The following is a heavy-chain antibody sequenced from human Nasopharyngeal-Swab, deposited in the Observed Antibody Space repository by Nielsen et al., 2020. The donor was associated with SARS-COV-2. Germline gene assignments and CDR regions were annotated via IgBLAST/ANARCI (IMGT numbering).Heavy chain of an antibody. V-gene: IGHV3-9*01. CDR2: ISWNSGSI. D-gene: IGHD3-10*01. CDR1: GFTFDDFA. Sequence: GGSLRLSCVASGFTFDDFAMHWVRQSPGKGLEWVSHISWNSGSIAYADSVKGRFTVSRDNGKNTLYLQMETLRTEDTALYFCAREGHSGNYYAEYLQHWGRGTLVTISS. CDR3: AREGHSGNYYAEYLQH. J-gene: IGHJ1*01.